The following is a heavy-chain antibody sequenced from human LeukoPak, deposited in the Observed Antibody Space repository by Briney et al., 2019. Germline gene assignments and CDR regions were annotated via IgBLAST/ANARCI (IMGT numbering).Heavy chain of an antibody. CDR1: GGSISSYY. D-gene: IGHD4-17*01. J-gene: IGHJ6*03. CDR2: IYYSGST. V-gene: IGHV4-59*12. CDR3: ARAPYGYYYYYYMDV. Sequence: SETLSLTCTVSGGSISSYYWSWIRQPPGKGLERIGYIYYSGSTNYNPSLKSRVTISVDTSKNQFSLKLSSVTAADTAVYYCARAPYGYYYYYYMDVWGKGTTVTVSS.